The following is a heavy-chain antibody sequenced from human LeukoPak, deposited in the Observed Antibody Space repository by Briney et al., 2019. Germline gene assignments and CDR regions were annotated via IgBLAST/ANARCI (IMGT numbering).Heavy chain of an antibody. V-gene: IGHV4-39*01. CDR3: ARHASSSDSTASYYSFDY. J-gene: IGHJ4*02. Sequence: PSETLSFTCTVSGGSISSSGSFWDWIRQPPGKGLEWIGTVHYGGCTYYNPSLKSRVIIAVDTSKNQFSLRLTSVTAADTAVFYCARHASSSDSTASYYSFDYWGQGTLVTVSS. CDR1: GGSISSSGSF. D-gene: IGHD3-22*01. CDR2: VHYGGCT.